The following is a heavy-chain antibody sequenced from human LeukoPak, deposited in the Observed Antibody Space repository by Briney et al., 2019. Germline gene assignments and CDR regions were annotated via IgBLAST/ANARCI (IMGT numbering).Heavy chain of an antibody. Sequence: PGGSLRLSCAASGFTFSSYAMHWVRQAPGKGLEWVAVISYDGSNKYYADSVKGRFTISRDNSKNTLYLQMNSLRAEDTAVYYCARDPVSYSGSYFDYWGQGTLVTVSS. J-gene: IGHJ4*02. V-gene: IGHV3-30-3*01. CDR2: ISYDGSNK. CDR3: ARDPVSYSGSYFDY. D-gene: IGHD1-26*01. CDR1: GFTFSSYA.